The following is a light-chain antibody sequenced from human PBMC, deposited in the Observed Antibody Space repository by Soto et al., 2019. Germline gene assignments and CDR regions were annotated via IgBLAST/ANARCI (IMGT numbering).Light chain of an antibody. V-gene: IGKV3-20*01. CDR3: QQYGSSPGFT. Sequence: EIVLTQSPGTLSLSPGERATLSCRASQSVSSSYLAWYQQKPGQAPRLLIYGASSRATGIPDRFSGSGSGTDVTLTISRLEPEDLAVYYCQQYGSSPGFTFGPGTKLDIK. J-gene: IGKJ3*01. CDR1: QSVSSSY. CDR2: GAS.